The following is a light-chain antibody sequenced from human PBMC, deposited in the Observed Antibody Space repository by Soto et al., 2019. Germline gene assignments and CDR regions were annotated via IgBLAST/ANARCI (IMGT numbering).Light chain of an antibody. CDR1: QSVGNS. J-gene: IGKJ4*01. CDR3: QQRTSWPLLT. V-gene: IGKV3-11*01. CDR2: DAS. Sequence: DIVLTQSPATLSLSPGERASLSCRASQSVGNSLAWYQQKPGQPPRLLIYDASTRATGIPARFSGSGAVTDFTLTISSLEPEDFAVYYCQQRTSWPLLTFGGGTKVEIK.